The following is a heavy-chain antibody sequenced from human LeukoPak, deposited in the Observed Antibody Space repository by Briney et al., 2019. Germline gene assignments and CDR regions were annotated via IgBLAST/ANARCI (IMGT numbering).Heavy chain of an antibody. CDR1: GFTFGNYW. CDR2: IKQDGSEK. D-gene: IGHD4-11*01. V-gene: IGHV3-7*05. CDR3: ARASSGPTVTTMSY. J-gene: IGHJ4*02. Sequence: GGSLRLSCAASGFTFGNYWMTWVRQAPGKGLEWVANIKQDGSEKYYVDSVRGRFTISRDNTKNSLDMEMNSLRAEDTAVYFCARASSGPTVTTMSYWSQGTLVSASS.